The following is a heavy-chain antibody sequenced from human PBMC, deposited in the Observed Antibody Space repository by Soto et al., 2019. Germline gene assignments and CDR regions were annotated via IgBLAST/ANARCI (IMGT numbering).Heavy chain of an antibody. J-gene: IGHJ4*02. CDR1: GFTFDDYA. D-gene: IGHD6-6*01. CDR2: ISWNGGNI. Sequence: EVQLVESGGGLVQPGRSLRLSCAASGFTFDDYAMHWVRQAPGKGLEWVSGISWNGGNIGYAASVKGRFTISRDNAKNSLFLQMNSLRADDTALYFCAKDIYSSSSGQDYWGQGTPVTVSS. V-gene: IGHV3-9*01. CDR3: AKDIYSSSSGQDY.